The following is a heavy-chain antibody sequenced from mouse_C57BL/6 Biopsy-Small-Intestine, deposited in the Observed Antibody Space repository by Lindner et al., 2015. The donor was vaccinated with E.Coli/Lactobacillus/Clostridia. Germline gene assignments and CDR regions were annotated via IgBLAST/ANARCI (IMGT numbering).Heavy chain of an antibody. CDR3: ARECYYYGSSYDAMDY. V-gene: IGHV1-81*01. Sequence: VQLQESGAELARPGAPVKLSCKASGYTFTSYGISWVKQRTGQGLEWIGEIYPRSGNTYYNEKFKGKATLTADKSSSTAYMELRSLTSEDSAVYFCARECYYYGSSYDAMDYWGQGTSVTVSS. J-gene: IGHJ4*01. CDR2: IYPRSGNT. D-gene: IGHD1-1*01. CDR1: GYTFTSYG.